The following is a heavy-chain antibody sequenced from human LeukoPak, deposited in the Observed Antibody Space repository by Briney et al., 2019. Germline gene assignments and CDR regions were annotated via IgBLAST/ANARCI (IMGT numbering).Heavy chain of an antibody. J-gene: IGHJ4*02. D-gene: IGHD3-22*01. CDR1: GFTFSTYA. Sequence: GGSLRLSCAASGFTFSTYAMSWVRQAPGKGLEWVSAISGSGSTTYYPDSVKGRFTISRDNAKNSLYLQMNSLRAEDTAVYYCARDGALDYYDSSGYMWGQGTLVTVSS. CDR2: ISGSGSTT. CDR3: ARDGALDYYDSSGYM. V-gene: IGHV3-23*01.